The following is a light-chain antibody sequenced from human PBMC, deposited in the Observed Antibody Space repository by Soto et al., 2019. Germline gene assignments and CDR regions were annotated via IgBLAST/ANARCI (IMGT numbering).Light chain of an antibody. Sequence: EIVMTQSPATLSVSPGDGATLSCSASQSVDSNLAWYQQKPGQTPRLLMYGASTRPTGIPARFSGSGSGTEFTLTISSLQSEDFAVYYCQQYNNWPPITFGQGTRLEIK. CDR1: QSVDSN. V-gene: IGKV3D-15*01. J-gene: IGKJ5*01. CDR3: QQYNNWPPIT. CDR2: GAS.